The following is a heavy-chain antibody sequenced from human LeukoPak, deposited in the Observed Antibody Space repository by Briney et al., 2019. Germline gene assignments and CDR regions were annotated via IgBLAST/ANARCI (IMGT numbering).Heavy chain of an antibody. V-gene: IGHV3-53*01. D-gene: IGHD3-10*01. J-gene: IGHJ4*02. CDR3: ARWAYGSGGYYFDY. Sequence: GGSLRLSCAASGFTVSSNYMSWVSQAPGKGLEWVSVIYSGGSTYCADSVKGRFTISRDNSKNTRYLQMSGLRPEDTAVYYCARWAYGSGGYYFDYWGQGTLVTVSS. CDR1: GFTVSSNY. CDR2: IYSGGST.